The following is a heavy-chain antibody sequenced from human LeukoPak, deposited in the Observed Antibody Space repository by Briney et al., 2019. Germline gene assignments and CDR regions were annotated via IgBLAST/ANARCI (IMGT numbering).Heavy chain of an antibody. V-gene: IGHV3-48*01. CDR2: ISSSSSTI. J-gene: IGHJ4*02. Sequence: GGSLRLSCAASGFTFSSYSMNWVRQAPGKGLEWVSYISSSSSTIYYADSVKGRFTISRDNAKNSLYLQMNSLRAEDTAVYYCARDTIITYYYDSSGEDYWGQGTLVTVSS. CDR3: ARDTIITYYYDSSGEDY. CDR1: GFTFSSYS. D-gene: IGHD3-22*01.